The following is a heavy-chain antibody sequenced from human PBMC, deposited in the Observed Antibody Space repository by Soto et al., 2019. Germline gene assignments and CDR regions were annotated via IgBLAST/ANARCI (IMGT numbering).Heavy chain of an antibody. CDR1: AFTFNNYA. J-gene: IGHJ4*02. V-gene: IGHV3-23*01. Sequence: PGGSLRLSCAASAFTFNNYAMSWVRQAPGKGLEWVSGIGGSGRTTYYADSMKGRFTISRDNSNNTLFLQMNSLRAEDTAVYYCAKSRYSDSSGDFYDYWGQGTLVTVSS. CDR3: AKSRYSDSSGDFYDY. D-gene: IGHD3-22*01. CDR2: IGGSGRTT.